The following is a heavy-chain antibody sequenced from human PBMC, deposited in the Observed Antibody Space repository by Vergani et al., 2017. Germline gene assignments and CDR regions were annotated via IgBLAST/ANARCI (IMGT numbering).Heavy chain of an antibody. CDR3: AKTGMGGDAFDI. J-gene: IGHJ3*02. D-gene: IGHD6-13*01. CDR2: ISGSGGST. Sequence: EVQLLESGGGLVQPGGSLRLSCAASGFTFSSYAMSWVRQAPGKGLEWVSAISGSGGSTYYADAVEGRFTISRDNSKNTLYLQMNSLRAEDTAVYYCAKTGMGGDAFDIWGRGKMVTVSS. CDR1: GFTFSSYA. V-gene: IGHV3-23*01.